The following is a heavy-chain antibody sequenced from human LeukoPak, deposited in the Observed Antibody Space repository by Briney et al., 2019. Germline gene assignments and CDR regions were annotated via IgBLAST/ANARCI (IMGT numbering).Heavy chain of an antibody. CDR2: ISTTSTYI. D-gene: IGHD4-23*01. CDR3: AKTPRPSGPFDP. V-gene: IGHV3-21*01. Sequence: GGSLRLSCAASGFTLSSYNMNWVRQAPGKGLDWVSSISTTSTYISYTDSVKGRFTISRDNAKNSLYLQMNSLRVEDTAVYYCAKTPRPSGPFDPWGQGTLVTVSS. CDR1: GFTLSSYN. J-gene: IGHJ5*02.